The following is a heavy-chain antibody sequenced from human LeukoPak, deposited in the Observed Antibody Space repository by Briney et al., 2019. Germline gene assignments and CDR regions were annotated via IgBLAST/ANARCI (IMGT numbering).Heavy chain of an antibody. J-gene: IGHJ4*02. CDR1: VGSVSGYF. V-gene: IGHV4-59*08. CDR3: ARHVPTPCEGTSGPFDY. CDR2: IYYSGTT. Sequence: SETLPLTCTVSVGSVSGYFWSWIRQPPGQGLEWIGCIYYSGTTDYNPSLRSRVTLSVDTSKNQFSLKLTSVTAADTAVYFCARHVPTPCEGTSGPFDYWGQATLVTVS. D-gene: IGHD2-8*01.